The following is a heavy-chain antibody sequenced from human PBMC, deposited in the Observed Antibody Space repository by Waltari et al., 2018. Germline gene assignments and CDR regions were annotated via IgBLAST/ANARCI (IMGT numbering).Heavy chain of an antibody. CDR2: IRSKAYGGTT. V-gene: IGHV3-49*03. CDR3: TKQITAAAGTLDYFDY. Sequence: EVQLVESGGGLVQPGRSLRLSCTASGFTFGDYAMSWFRQAPGKGLEWVGCIRSKAYGGTTEYAASVKGRFTISRDDSKSIAYLQMNSLKTEDTAVYYCTKQITAAAGTLDYFDYWGQGTLVTVSS. D-gene: IGHD6-13*01. J-gene: IGHJ4*02. CDR1: GFTFGDYA.